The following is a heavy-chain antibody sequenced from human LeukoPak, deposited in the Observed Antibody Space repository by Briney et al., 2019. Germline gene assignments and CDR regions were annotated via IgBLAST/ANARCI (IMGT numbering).Heavy chain of an antibody. V-gene: IGHV4-59*08. Sequence: SETLSLTCTVSGGSISSYYWSWIRQPPGKGLEWIGYIYYSGSTNYNPSLKSRVTISVDTSKNQFSLKLSSVTAADTAVYYCASSNDYGDYAGGYWGQGTLVTVSS. J-gene: IGHJ4*02. CDR1: GGSISSYY. D-gene: IGHD4-17*01. CDR3: ASSNDYGDYAGGY. CDR2: IYYSGST.